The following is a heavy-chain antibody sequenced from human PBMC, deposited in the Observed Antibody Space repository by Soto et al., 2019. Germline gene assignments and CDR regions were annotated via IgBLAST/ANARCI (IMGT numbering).Heavy chain of an antibody. CDR3: AKEIGDSSDYQLDY. J-gene: IGHJ4*02. V-gene: IGHV3-30*18. D-gene: IGHD3-22*01. CDR1: GFTFSSLG. CDR2: ISSDGSSK. Sequence: QVQLVESGGGVVQPGRSLRLSCAASGFTFSSLGMHWVRQAPGKGLEWVAIISSDGSSKYYADSVKGRFTISRDNSKNTLDLQLNSLRTEDTAVYYCAKEIGDSSDYQLDYWGQGTLVTVSS.